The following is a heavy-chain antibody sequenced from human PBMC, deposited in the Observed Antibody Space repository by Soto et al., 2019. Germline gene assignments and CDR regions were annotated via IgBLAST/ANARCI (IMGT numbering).Heavy chain of an antibody. CDR1: GFSLTETGMG. V-gene: IGHV2-5*02. Sequence: QITLKESAPTLVKPTQTLTLTCTFSGFSLTETGMGVGWIRQPPGKALEWLALIYWDDDKRYSPSLKRGLTISKDASKNQVVLTKTNVDAVDTATYYCAHRRSGYFDSWGQGTLVTVSS. CDR3: AHRRSGYFDS. CDR2: IYWDDDK. J-gene: IGHJ4*02.